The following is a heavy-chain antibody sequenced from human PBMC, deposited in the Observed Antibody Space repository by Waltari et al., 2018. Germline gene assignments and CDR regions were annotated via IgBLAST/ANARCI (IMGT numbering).Heavy chain of an antibody. V-gene: IGHV3-23*01. CDR1: GFTFSNYA. D-gene: IGHD2-15*01. CDR2: ISTSGGST. Sequence: EVQLLESGGGLVQPGGSLRLSCDTSGFTFSNYAMSWVRQAPGKWLGWVSAISTSGGSTCYAVSVKGRLAISRDKSKNKVVLQMESLRAEDTAVYYCAREEKDNIEYRTSRFGYWGQGTLVTVSS. CDR3: AREEKDNIEYRTSRFGY. J-gene: IGHJ4*02.